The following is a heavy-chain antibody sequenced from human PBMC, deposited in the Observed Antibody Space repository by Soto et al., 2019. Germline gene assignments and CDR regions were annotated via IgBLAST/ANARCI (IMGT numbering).Heavy chain of an antibody. J-gene: IGHJ6*02. CDR3: ARGDCTGAYCYSWPFNYGVDV. V-gene: IGHV3-33*01. Sequence: GGSLRLSCAASGFTFSSYGMHWVRQAPGKGLEWVAVIWYDGSNKYYADSVKGRFTISRDNSKSTLYLQMNSLRAEDTAVYYFARGDCTGAYCYSWPFNYGVDVWGQGTTVTVSS. D-gene: IGHD2-15*01. CDR1: GFTFSSYG. CDR2: IWYDGSNK.